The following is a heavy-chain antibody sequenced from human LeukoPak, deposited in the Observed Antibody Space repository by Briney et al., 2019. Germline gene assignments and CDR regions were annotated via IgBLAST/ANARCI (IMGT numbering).Heavy chain of an antibody. CDR3: ARLGLEASDSSGYYYFDY. CDR2: IYPGDSNT. V-gene: IGHV5-51*01. CDR1: GYSFTSYW. Sequence: GESLKISCKASGYSFTSYWIGWGRQMPGKGLEWVGTIYPGDSNTRYRPSFQGHVTISADKSISTAYLQWSSLKASDTAMYYCARLGLEASDSSGYYYFDYWAQGSLVTVSS. D-gene: IGHD3-22*01. J-gene: IGHJ4*02.